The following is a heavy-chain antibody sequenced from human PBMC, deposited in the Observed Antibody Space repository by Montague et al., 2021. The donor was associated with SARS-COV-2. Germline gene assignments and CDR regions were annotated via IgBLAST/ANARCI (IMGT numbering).Heavy chain of an antibody. CDR2: IYYSGST. D-gene: IGHD3-10*01. V-gene: IGHV4-31*03. J-gene: IGHJ5*02. Sequence: TLSLTCTVSGGSISSSGYYWSWIRQHPGKGLEWIGYIYYSGSTYYNPSLKGRVTISVDTSKNQFSLKLSSVTAADTAVYYCARARRGSGSGSYFDILVNWFDPWGQGTLVTVSS. CDR3: ARARRGSGSGSYFDILVNWFDP. CDR1: GGSISSSGYY.